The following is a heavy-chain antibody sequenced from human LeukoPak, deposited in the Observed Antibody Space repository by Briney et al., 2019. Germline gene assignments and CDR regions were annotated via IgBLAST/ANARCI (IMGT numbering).Heavy chain of an antibody. V-gene: IGHV1-69*05. CDR1: GGTFSNHA. J-gene: IGHJ3*02. D-gene: IGHD3-22*01. CDR2: TAPIFGSA. Sequence: GASVKVSRKASGGTFSNHAVSWVRQAPGQGLEWMGGTAPIFGSANYAQKFQGRVTIATDESTSTAYMELSSLRSEDTAVYYCARAPFYFDSSGYSMDAFDIWGQGTMVTVSS. CDR3: ARAPFYFDSSGYSMDAFDI.